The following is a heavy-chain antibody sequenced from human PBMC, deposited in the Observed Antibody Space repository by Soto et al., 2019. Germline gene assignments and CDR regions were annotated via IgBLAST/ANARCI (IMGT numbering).Heavy chain of an antibody. CDR2: IIPILGIA. Sequence: QVQLVQSGAEVKKPGSSVKVSCKASGGTFSSYTISWVRQAPGQGLEWMGRIIPILGIANYAQKFQGRVTIXAXKSXSPAYMELSSLRSEDTAVYYCAMEYCSSTSCYRDYWGQGTLVTVSS. J-gene: IGHJ4*02. V-gene: IGHV1-69*02. D-gene: IGHD2-2*02. CDR1: GGTFSSYT. CDR3: AMEYCSSTSCYRDY.